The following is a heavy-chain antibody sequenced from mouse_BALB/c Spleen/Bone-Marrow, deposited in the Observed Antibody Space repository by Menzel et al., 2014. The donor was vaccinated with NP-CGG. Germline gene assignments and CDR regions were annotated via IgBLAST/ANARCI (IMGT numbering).Heavy chain of an antibody. Sequence: LQQSGAELVKPGASVMMSCKASGYTFXSYNIHWVRQTPGLGLEWIGAVYPGNGDTSYNQRFKDKATLTADKSSNTAYMRFSSLTSEDSAVYFCARSGYGNYAWFPYWGQGTLVTVSA. V-gene: IGHV1-12*01. J-gene: IGHJ3*01. CDR3: ARSGYGNYAWFPY. CDR2: VYPGNGDT. CDR1: GYTFXSYN. D-gene: IGHD2-10*02.